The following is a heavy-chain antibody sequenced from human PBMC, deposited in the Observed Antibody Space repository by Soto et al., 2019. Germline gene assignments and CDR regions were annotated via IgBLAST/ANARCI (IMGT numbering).Heavy chain of an antibody. D-gene: IGHD3-22*01. V-gene: IGHV1-69*13. J-gene: IGHJ5*02. CDR3: ARSNYYDSSGDSWFDP. Sequence: ASVKVSCKASGGTFSSYAISWVRQAPGQGLEWMGGIIPIFGTANYAQKFQGRVTITADESTSTAYMELSSLRSEDTAVYYCARSNYYDSSGDSWFDPWGQGTLVTVSS. CDR2: IIPIFGTA. CDR1: GGTFSSYA.